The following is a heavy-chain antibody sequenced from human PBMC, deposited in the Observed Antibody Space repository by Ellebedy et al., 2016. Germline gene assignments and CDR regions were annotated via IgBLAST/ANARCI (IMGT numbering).Heavy chain of an antibody. J-gene: IGHJ6*02. CDR2: ISAYNGNT. CDR3: ATDRGYCSGGSCERIYYYYGMDV. D-gene: IGHD2-15*01. Sequence: ASVKVSCXASGYTFTSYGISWVRQAPGQGLEWMGWISAYNGNTNYAQKLQGRVTMTTDTSTSTAYMELRSLRSDDTAVYYCATDRGYCSGGSCERIYYYYGMDVWGQGTTVTVSS. CDR1: GYTFTSYG. V-gene: IGHV1-18*01.